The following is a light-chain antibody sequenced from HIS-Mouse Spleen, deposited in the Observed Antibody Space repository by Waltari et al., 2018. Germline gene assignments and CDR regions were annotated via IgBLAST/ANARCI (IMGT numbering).Light chain of an antibody. CDR3: MQALQTPIT. CDR2: LGS. V-gene: IGKV2-28*01. Sequence: DIVMTQSPLPLPVTPGEPASISCRSSQSLLHSNGYNYLDWYLQKPGQSPQLLIYLGSNRASGVPDRFSGSGSGTDFTLKISRVDAEDVGVYYCMQALQTPITFGQGTRLEIK. J-gene: IGKJ5*01. CDR1: QSLLHSNGYNY.